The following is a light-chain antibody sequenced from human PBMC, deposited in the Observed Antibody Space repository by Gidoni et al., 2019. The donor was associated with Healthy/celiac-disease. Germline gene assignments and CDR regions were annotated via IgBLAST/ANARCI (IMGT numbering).Light chain of an antibody. CDR3: QSYDSSHRCVV. Sequence: NFMLTQPHSVSESPGKTVTISCTRSSGSIASNYVQWYQQRPGSAPTTVIYEDNQRPSGVPDRFSGSIDSSSNSASLTISGLKTEDEADYYCQSYDSSHRCVVFGGGTKLTVL. J-gene: IGLJ2*01. CDR2: EDN. V-gene: IGLV6-57*04. CDR1: SGSIASNY.